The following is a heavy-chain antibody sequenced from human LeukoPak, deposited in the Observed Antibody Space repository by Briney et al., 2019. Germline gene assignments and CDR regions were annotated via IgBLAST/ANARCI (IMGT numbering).Heavy chain of an antibody. CDR1: GFPFSRND. J-gene: IGHJ4*02. D-gene: IGHD3-10*01. Sequence: QPGGSLRLSCEASGFPFSRNDMSWLRQAPGKGLEWVSSIGGSGDRTYYADSVKGRFTISRDTSKNTLYLQMNSLRAEDAAVYYCAKYRGFGDSYDSWGQGTLVTVSS. CDR3: AKYRGFGDSYDS. V-gene: IGHV3-23*01. CDR2: IGGSGDRT.